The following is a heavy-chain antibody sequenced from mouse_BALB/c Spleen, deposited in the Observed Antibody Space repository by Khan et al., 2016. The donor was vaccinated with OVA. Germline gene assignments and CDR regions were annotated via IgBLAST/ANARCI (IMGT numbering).Heavy chain of an antibody. CDR1: GFTFSSYG. V-gene: IGHV5-17*02. CDR3: ATSYFVGDYFDY. Sequence: EVELVESEGDLVQPGGSRKLSCAASGFTFSSYGMHWVRQAPEKGLEWVAYISGDSNTIYYADTVKDRFNISRGNPRNTLFLHMTRLMSEDTAMYYCATSYFVGDYFDYWGPGTTLTVSS. CDR2: ISGDSNTI. J-gene: IGHJ2*01.